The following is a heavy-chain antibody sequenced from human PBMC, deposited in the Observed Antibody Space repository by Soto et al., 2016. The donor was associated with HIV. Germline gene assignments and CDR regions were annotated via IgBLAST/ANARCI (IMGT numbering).Heavy chain of an antibody. CDR1: GFTFSSYA. J-gene: IGHJ4*02. CDR2: MSGDGGVV. V-gene: IGHV3-23*01. CDR3: ARDSRSSAFYDGSGRGKFYFDY. D-gene: IGHD3-22*01. Sequence: EVQLLESGGDLVQPGGSLRLSCAASGFTFSSYAMSWVRQAPGRGLDWVSAMSGDGGVVYYVDSVKGRFTISRDNSKKTLYLQINGLRAEDTAIYYCARDSRSSAFYDGSGRGKFYFDYWGPGALVTVSS.